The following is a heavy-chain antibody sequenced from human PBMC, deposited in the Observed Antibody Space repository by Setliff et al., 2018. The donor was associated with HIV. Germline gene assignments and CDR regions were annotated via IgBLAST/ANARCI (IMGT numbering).Heavy chain of an antibody. CDR2: IYKGGST. CDR1: GYSISSSYW. J-gene: IGHJ6*03. V-gene: IGHV4-28*03. D-gene: IGHD3-10*01. CDR3: ARVGASGVPSTMDYYYYMDV. Sequence: SETLSLTCVVSGYSISSSYWWGWIRQPPGKGLEWIGRIGYIYKGGSTYYNPSLKSRVTMSEDTSKNQFSLKLTSVTAADTAVYYCARVGASGVPSTMDYYYYMDVWGKGTTVTVSS.